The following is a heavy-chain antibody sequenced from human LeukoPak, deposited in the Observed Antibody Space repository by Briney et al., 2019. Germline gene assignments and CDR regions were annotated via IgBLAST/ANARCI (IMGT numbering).Heavy chain of an antibody. CDR3: ARVTHTELSTWFDP. J-gene: IGHJ5*02. CDR1: GGAFTRYA. V-gene: IGHV1-69*13. Sequence: SVKVSCKASGGAFTRYAISWVRQAPGQGLEWMGGIIPIFGSSNYAQKFQGRVTITADESTTTAYMELSSLRSEDAAVYYCARVTHTELSTWFDPWGQGTLVTVSS. CDR2: IIPIFGSS. D-gene: IGHD5-18*01.